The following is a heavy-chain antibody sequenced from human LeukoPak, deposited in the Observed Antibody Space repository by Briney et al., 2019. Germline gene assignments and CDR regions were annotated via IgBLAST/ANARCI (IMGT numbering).Heavy chain of an antibody. CDR1: RFTFRSYS. V-gene: IGHV3-48*01. Sequence: GGSLRLSXAASRFTFRSYSMNCVRQAPGEGLEWVSYISSSSSVIYYADSVKDRLTISRDNAKTSLDLQMNSLRAEDMAVYYCARGSNWGGGDYWGQGTLVTVSS. CDR3: ARGSNWGGGDY. J-gene: IGHJ4*02. CDR2: ISSSSSVI. D-gene: IGHD7-27*01.